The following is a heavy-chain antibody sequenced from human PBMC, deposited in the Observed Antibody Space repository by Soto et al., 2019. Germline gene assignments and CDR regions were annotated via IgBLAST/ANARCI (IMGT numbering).Heavy chain of an antibody. V-gene: IGHV3-66*01. J-gene: IGHJ6*02. CDR3: ARDYSYGYYYYYAMDV. D-gene: IGHD5-18*01. CDR2: IYSGGST. Sequence: EVQLVESGGGLVQPGGSLRLSCAASGFTVSSNYMSWVRQAPGKGLEWVSVIYSGGSTYYADSVKGRFTISRDNSKTTLYLQMNSLSAEDTAVYYCARDYSYGYYYYYAMDVWGQGTTVTVSS. CDR1: GFTVSSNY.